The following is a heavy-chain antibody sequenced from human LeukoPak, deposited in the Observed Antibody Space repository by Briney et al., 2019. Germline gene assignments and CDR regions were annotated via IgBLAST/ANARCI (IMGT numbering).Heavy chain of an antibody. V-gene: IGHV3-23*01. J-gene: IGHJ4*02. CDR3: AKVTAAYYLDD. CDR2: ISSSGRST. Sequence: GGSLRFSGAASGFTFSSYAMSWVRQAPGKGLEWVSAISSSGRSTYYADYVKARFTISRDNSNNTLYLQMNSLRAEDTAVYSCAKVTAAYYLDDWGQGTLVTVSS. CDR1: GFTFSSYA. D-gene: IGHD3-16*01.